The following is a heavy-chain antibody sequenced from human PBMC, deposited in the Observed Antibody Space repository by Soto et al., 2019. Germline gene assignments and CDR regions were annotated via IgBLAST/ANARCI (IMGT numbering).Heavy chain of an antibody. D-gene: IGHD1-26*01. J-gene: IGHJ6*02. V-gene: IGHV3-23*01. CDR1: GFTFSSYA. Sequence: GGSLRLSCAASGFTFSSYAMSWVRQAPGKGLEWVSAISGSGSSTYYADYGKDRFTISRDNSKNTQYLQMNSLRAEDTAVYYWAKGGSAGGDYYYYGMDVWGQGTTVTVSS. CDR2: ISGSGSST. CDR3: AKGGSAGGDYYYYGMDV.